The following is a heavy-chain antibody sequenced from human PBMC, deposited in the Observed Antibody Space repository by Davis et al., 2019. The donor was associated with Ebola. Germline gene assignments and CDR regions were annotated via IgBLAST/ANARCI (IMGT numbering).Heavy chain of an antibody. CDR1: GFTFSSYS. CDR3: ARHAFLDV. J-gene: IGHJ6*04. D-gene: IGHD3-3*02. CDR2: ISSSSSYT. Sequence: PGGSLRLSCAASGFTFSSYSMNWIRQAPGKGLEWISYISSSSSYTDYADSVKGRFTVTRDDSKNSLYLEMNSLRAEDTGVYYCARHAFLDVWGKGTTVTVSS. V-gene: IGHV3-21*05.